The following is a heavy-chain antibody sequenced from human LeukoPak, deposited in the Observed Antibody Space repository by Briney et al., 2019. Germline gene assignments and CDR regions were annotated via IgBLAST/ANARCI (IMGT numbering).Heavy chain of an antibody. CDR2: INHSGST. CDR1: GGSFSGYY. V-gene: IGHV4-34*01. D-gene: IGHD2-2*01. CDR3: ARLTMGYCSSTSCSKTGRHYYYYMDV. J-gene: IGHJ6*03. Sequence: SETLSLTCAVYGGSFSGYYWSWIRQPPGKGLEWIGEINHSGSTNYNPSLKSRVTISVDTSKNQFSLKLSSVTAADTAVYYCARLTMGYCSSTSCSKTGRHYYYYMDVWGKGTTVTVSS.